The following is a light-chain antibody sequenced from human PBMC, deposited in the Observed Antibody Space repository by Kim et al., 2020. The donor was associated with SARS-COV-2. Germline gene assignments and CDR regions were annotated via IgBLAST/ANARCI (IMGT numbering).Light chain of an antibody. CDR2: YDR. Sequence: SYELTQPPSMSVAPGKTARITCGGNKIGSKSVHWYQQKPGQAPVLVIYYDRDRPSGIPERLSGSNSGNTATLTISRVEAGDEADYYCQVWDSSSDHVVFGGGTQLTVL. V-gene: IGLV3-21*04. CDR1: KIGSKS. J-gene: IGLJ2*01. CDR3: QVWDSSSDHVV.